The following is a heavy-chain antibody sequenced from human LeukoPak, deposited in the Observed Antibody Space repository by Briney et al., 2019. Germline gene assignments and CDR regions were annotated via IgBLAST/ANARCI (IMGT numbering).Heavy chain of an antibody. CDR1: GFTFGTYW. V-gene: IGHV3-74*01. J-gene: IGHJ4*02. Sequence: QTGGSLRLSCAASGFTFGTYWMHWVRQAPGKGLVWVARINTDGSRTDYADSVKGRFTISRDNAKNTLYLQMNSLRAEDTAVYYCAKDLHGNRDYWGQGTLVTVSS. CDR2: INTDGSRT. D-gene: IGHD4-23*01. CDR3: AKDLHGNRDY.